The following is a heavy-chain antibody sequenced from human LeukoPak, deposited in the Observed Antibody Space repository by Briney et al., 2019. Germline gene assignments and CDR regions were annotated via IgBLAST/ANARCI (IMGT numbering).Heavy chain of an antibody. CDR1: GFTVSSNY. CDR2: IYSGGST. Sequence: PGGSLRLSCAASGFTVSSNYMSWVRQAPGKGLEWVSVIYSGGSTYYADSVKGRFTISRDNSKNTLYLQMNSLRAEDTAVYYCARAGGIQWYAFDYWGQGTLVTVSS. CDR3: ARAGGIQWYAFDY. D-gene: IGHD4-23*01. J-gene: IGHJ4*02. V-gene: IGHV3-53*01.